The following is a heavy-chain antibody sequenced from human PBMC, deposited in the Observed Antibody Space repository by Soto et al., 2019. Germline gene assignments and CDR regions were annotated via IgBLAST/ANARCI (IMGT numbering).Heavy chain of an antibody. V-gene: IGHV3-74*01. CDR3: ARDNWNTV. D-gene: IGHD1-20*01. Sequence: GGSLRLSCAASGFTFSNYWMHWVRQAPGKGPVWVSRIHSDGSSTFYADSVKGRFTISRDNAKKMVYLQMNSLRAEDTAVYYCARDNWNTVWGQGTMVTVSS. CDR2: IHSDGSST. CDR1: GFTFSNYW. J-gene: IGHJ3*01.